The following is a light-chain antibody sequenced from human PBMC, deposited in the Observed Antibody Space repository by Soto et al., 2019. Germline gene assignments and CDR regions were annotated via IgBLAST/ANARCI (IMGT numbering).Light chain of an antibody. J-gene: IGLJ1*01. Sequence: QSALTQPASVSGSPGQSITISRTGASSDVGGYKYVTWYQQNPGKAPKVLIYEVSNRFSGVSNRFSGSKSGNTASLTISGLQAEDEADYFCSSYTSTNTYVFGSGTKVTVL. V-gene: IGLV2-14*01. CDR1: SSDVGGYKY. CDR2: EVS. CDR3: SSYTSTNTYV.